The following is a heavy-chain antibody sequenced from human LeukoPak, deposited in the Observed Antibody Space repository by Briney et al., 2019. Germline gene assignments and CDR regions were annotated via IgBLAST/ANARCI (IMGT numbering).Heavy chain of an antibody. CDR3: ASAEPYYYYYMDV. Sequence: GGSLRLSCAASGVTFSSYSMNWVRQAPGKGLEWVSSISSSSSYIYYADSVKGRFTISRDNAKNSPYLQMYSSRAEDTAAYYCASAEPYYYYYMDVWGKGTTVTVSS. CDR2: ISSSSSYI. CDR1: GVTFSSYS. J-gene: IGHJ6*03. V-gene: IGHV3-21*01.